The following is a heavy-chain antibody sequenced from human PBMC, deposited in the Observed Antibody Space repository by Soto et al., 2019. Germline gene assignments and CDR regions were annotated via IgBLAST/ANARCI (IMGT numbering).Heavy chain of an antibody. Sequence: ASVKVSCMVSGSTFTSNGIGGVRPPPGQGLEWMGWIKTYNENIDSAPNFQDKLTMTTDTSTTTAYMELSNLSSDDTALYYCSYVGGTTTGDYYFDLWGQGTPVTVSS. D-gene: IGHD1-26*01. CDR3: SYVGGTTTGDYYFDL. J-gene: IGHJ4*02. CDR1: GSTFTSNG. CDR2: IKTYNENI. V-gene: IGHV1-18*04.